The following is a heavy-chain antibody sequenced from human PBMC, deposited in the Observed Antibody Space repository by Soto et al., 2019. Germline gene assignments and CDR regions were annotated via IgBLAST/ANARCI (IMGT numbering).Heavy chain of an antibody. CDR1: GYHFTAFL. CDR2: IDPSDSYT. V-gene: IGHV5-10-1*01. CDR3: ARVHKNWFDS. J-gene: IGHJ5*01. Sequence: GESLKISCKSSGYHFTAFLIHWVRQMPGKGLEWLGKIDPSDSYTNYSPSFEGHVTISTDNSITTAYLQWSSLRASDTALYFCARVHKNWFDSWAQGTMVTVS.